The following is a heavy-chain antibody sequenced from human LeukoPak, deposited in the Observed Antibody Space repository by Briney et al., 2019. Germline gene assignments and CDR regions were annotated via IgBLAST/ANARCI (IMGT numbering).Heavy chain of an antibody. J-gene: IGHJ4*02. D-gene: IGHD1-26*01. Sequence: GASVKVSCKASGYTFTSYGISWVRQAPGQGLEWMGRIIPILGIANYAQKFQGRVTITADKSTSTAYMELSSLRSEDTAVYYCARDTVGATNRNGFDYWGQGTLVTVSS. CDR2: IIPILGIA. V-gene: IGHV1-69*04. CDR3: ARDTVGATNRNGFDY. CDR1: GYTFTSYG.